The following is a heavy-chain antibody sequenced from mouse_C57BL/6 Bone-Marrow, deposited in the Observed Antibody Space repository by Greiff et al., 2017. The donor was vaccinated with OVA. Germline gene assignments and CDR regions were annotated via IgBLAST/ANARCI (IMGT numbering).Heavy chain of an antibody. Sequence: QVQLQQPGAELVKPGASVKLSCKASGYTFTSYWMQWVKQRPGQGLEWIGEIDPSDSYTNYNQKFKGKATLTVDTSSSTAYMQLSSLTSEDSAVYYCARGGYDTYWGQGTLVTVSA. V-gene: IGHV1-50*01. CDR3: ARGGYDTY. J-gene: IGHJ3*01. CDR2: IDPSDSYT. D-gene: IGHD2-2*01. CDR1: GYTFTSYW.